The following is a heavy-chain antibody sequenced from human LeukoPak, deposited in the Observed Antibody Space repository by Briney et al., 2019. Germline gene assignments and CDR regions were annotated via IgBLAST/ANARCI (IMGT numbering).Heavy chain of an antibody. V-gene: IGHV4-59*12. J-gene: IGHJ3*02. CDR3: ARDIRITMVRGAHDAFDI. Sequence: SETLSLTCTVSGGSISSYYWSWIRQPPGKGLEWIGFIYYSGSTYYNPSLKSRVTISVDTSKNQFSLKLSSVTAADTAVYYCARDIRITMVRGAHDAFDIWGQGTMVTVSS. CDR2: IYYSGST. CDR1: GGSISSYY. D-gene: IGHD3-10*01.